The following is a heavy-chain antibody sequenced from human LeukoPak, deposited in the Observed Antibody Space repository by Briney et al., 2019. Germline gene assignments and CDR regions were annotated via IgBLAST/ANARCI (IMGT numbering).Heavy chain of an antibody. CDR2: MNPNSDNT. CDR3: ARGSGRGVTTINY. J-gene: IGHJ4*02. CDR1: GYTFTNYD. V-gene: IGHV1-8*03. Sequence: ASVKVSCKTSGYTFTNYDVIWVRQATGQGLEWMGWMNPNSDNTGYAQKFQGRLTISRNTSISTAYMQLSSLRSEDTAVYYCARGSGRGVTTINYWGQGTLVTVSA. D-gene: IGHD5-12*01.